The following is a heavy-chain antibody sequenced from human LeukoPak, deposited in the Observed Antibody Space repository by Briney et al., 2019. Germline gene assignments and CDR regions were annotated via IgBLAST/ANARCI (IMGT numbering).Heavy chain of an antibody. CDR1: GGTFSSYA. V-gene: IGHV1-69*01. Sequence: GSSVKVSCKASGGTFSSYAISWVRQAPGQGLEWMGGTIPIFGTANYAQKFQGRVTITADESTSTAYMELSSLRSEDTAVYYCAGRLYDYGDYYFDYWGQGTLVTVSS. J-gene: IGHJ4*02. D-gene: IGHD4-17*01. CDR2: TIPIFGTA. CDR3: AGRLYDYGDYYFDY.